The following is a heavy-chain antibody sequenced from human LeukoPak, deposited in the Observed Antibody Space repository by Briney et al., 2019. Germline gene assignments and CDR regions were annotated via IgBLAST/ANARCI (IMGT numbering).Heavy chain of an antibody. Sequence: SGGSLRLSCAVSGLTFSTYSMTWVRQGPGKGLEWVSSIYNSGAKIFYADSVKGRVTISRDNSKNMLYLQMNSLRVEDTAVYYCAKDVAPDSGWDLDYWGQGTLVTVSS. J-gene: IGHJ4*02. CDR2: IYNSGAKI. CDR3: AKDVAPDSGWDLDY. V-gene: IGHV3-23*01. D-gene: IGHD6-19*01. CDR1: GLTFSTYS.